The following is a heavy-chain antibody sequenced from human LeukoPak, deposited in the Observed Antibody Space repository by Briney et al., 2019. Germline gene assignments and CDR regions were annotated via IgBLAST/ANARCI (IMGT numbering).Heavy chain of an antibody. D-gene: IGHD3-9*01. CDR1: GGSISSGGYS. CDR3: ARDLRYFDWLGYGFGMDV. J-gene: IGHJ6*02. V-gene: IGHV4-30-2*02. CDR2: IYHSGST. Sequence: SETLSLTCAVSGGSISSGGYSWSWIRQPPGKGLEWIGYIYHSGSTNYNPSLKSRVTISVDTSKNQFSLKLSSVTAADTAVYYCARDLRYFDWLGYGFGMDVWGQGTTVTVSS.